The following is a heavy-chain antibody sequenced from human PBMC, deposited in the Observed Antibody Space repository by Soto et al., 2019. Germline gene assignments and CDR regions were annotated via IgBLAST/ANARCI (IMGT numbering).Heavy chain of an antibody. V-gene: IGHV4-34*01. CDR2: INHSGST. D-gene: IGHD2-21*01. CDR1: GGSFSGYY. J-gene: IGHJ4*02. Sequence: QVQLQQWGAGLLKPSETLSLTCAVYGGSFSGYYWSWIRQPPGKGLEWIGEINHSGSTNYNPSLRDRRTISVNTCKNRFSLTVSAVTAADTAVYSCAGGRTVLWLMCNFDYWGQGTLVTVSS. CDR3: AGGRTVLWLMCNFDY.